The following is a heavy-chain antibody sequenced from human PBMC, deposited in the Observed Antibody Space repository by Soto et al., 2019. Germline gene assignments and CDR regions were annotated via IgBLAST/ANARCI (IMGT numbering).Heavy chain of an antibody. Sequence: QVQLVQSGAEVKKPGASVKVSCKASGYTFTSYGISWVRQAPGQGLEWMGWISAYNGNTNYAQKLQGRVTMTTDTSTSTAYMELRSLRSDDTAVYYCARSHSLSPGELSNYYYYYGMDVWGQGTTVTVSS. D-gene: IGHD3-16*02. J-gene: IGHJ6*02. CDR1: GYTFTSYG. V-gene: IGHV1-18*01. CDR2: ISAYNGNT. CDR3: ARSHSLSPGELSNYYYYYGMDV.